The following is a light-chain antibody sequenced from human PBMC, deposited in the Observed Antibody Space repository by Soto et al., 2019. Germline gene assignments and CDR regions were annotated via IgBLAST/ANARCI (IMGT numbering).Light chain of an antibody. CDR3: QHPKWA. J-gene: IGKJ1*01. CDR1: QDISGY. V-gene: IGKV1-9*01. CDR2: AAS. Sequence: IQLTQSPSSLSASVGDRVTITCRASQDISGYVAWYQQRPGRAPQLLIYAASALQTAVPSRFSGSGSGTDFTRTIPSLQPEDFGTYYRQHPKWAFGQGTNVEI.